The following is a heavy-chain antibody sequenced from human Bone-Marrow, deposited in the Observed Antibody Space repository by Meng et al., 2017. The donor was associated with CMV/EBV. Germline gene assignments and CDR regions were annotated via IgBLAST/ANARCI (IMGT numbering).Heavy chain of an antibody. J-gene: IGHJ5*02. CDR3: AKDGGYCSSTSCYTGWFDP. V-gene: IGHV3-23*01. Sequence: FSSYAMGWVRQAPGKGLEWVSAISGSGGSTYSADSVKGRFTISRDNSKNTLYLQMNSLRAEDTAVYYCAKDGGYCSSTSCYTGWFDPWGQGTLVTVSS. CDR1: FSSYA. CDR2: ISGSGGST. D-gene: IGHD2-2*02.